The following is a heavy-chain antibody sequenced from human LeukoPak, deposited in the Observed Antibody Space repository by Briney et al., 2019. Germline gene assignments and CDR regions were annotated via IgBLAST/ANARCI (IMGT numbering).Heavy chain of an antibody. V-gene: IGHV3-23*01. CDR1: GFTLSSYA. CDR2: LGISGDYA. CDR3: ARDQDYYDSSGYSGIDY. Sequence: GGSLRLSCVASGFTLSSYAVSWVRQAPGKGLQWVSSLGISGDYAWYAGSVKGRFTISRDNSKNTLYLQMNSLRADDTAVYYCARDQDYYDSSGYSGIDYWGQGTLVTVSS. D-gene: IGHD3-22*01. J-gene: IGHJ4*02.